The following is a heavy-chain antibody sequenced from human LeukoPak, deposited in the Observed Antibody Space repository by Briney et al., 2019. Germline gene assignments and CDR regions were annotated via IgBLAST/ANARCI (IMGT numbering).Heavy chain of an antibody. CDR3: AREGGSSGYYIDY. CDR1: GGSISSSSYY. CDR2: IYYSGST. J-gene: IGHJ4*02. V-gene: IGHV4-39*07. Sequence: SETLSLTCTVSGGSISSSSYYWGWIRQPPGKGLEWIGSIYYSGSTYYNPSLKSRVTMSVDTSKNQFSLKLSSVTAADTAVYYCAREGGSSGYYIDYWGQGTLVTVSS. D-gene: IGHD3-22*01.